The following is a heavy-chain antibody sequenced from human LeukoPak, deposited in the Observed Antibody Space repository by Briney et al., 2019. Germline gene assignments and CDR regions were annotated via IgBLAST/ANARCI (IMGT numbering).Heavy chain of an antibody. CDR2: IRSDGSNK. CDR3: AKDFGSRGKNNWFDP. J-gene: IGHJ5*02. D-gene: IGHD3-16*01. Sequence: GGSLRLSRAASGFTFSSSGMHWVRQAPGKGLEWVAFIRSDGSNKYNADSVKGRFSISRDNSENTLYLQMNSLRAEDTAIYYCAKDFGSRGKNNWFDPWGQGTLVTVSS. CDR1: GFTFSSSG. V-gene: IGHV3-30*02.